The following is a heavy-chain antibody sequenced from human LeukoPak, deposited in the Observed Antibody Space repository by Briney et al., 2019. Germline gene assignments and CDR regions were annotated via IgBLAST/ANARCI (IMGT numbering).Heavy chain of an antibody. CDR3: ARSGRGLATRFDP. V-gene: IGHV4-59*13. Sequence: QASETLSLTCTVSGGSIGSYYWSWIRQPPGKGLDWIGYIYYTGSTNYNPSLKSRVTLSVDTSKNQFSLKLSSVTAADTAVYYCARSGRGLATRFDPWGQGILVTVSS. D-gene: IGHD1-26*01. J-gene: IGHJ5*02. CDR1: GGSIGSYY. CDR2: IYYTGST.